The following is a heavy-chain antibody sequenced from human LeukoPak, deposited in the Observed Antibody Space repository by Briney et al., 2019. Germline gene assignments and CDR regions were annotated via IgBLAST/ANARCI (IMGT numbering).Heavy chain of an antibody. CDR3: ARGPLMPDYYYYYYMDV. CDR1: GGTFSSYA. D-gene: IGHD2-2*01. Sequence: SVKVSCKASGGTFSSYAISWVRQAPGQELEWMGGIIPIFDTANYAQKFQGRVTITTDESTSTAYMELSSLRSEDTAVYYCARGPLMPDYYYYYYMDVWGKGTTVTVSS. V-gene: IGHV1-69*05. J-gene: IGHJ6*03. CDR2: IIPIFDTA.